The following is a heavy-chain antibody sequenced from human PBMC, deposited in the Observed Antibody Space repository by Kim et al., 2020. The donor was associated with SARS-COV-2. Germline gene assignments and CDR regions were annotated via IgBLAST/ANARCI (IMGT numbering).Heavy chain of an antibody. CDR1: GGSFSGYY. J-gene: IGHJ4*02. D-gene: IGHD6-19*01. CDR2: INHSGST. V-gene: IGHV4-34*01. CDR3: ARVKRGGWYYFDY. Sequence: SETLSLTCAVYGGSFSGYYWSWIRQPPGKGLEWIGEINHSGSTNYNPSLKSRVTISVDTSKNQFSLKLSSVTAADTAVYYCARVKRGGWYYFDYWGQGTLVTVSS.